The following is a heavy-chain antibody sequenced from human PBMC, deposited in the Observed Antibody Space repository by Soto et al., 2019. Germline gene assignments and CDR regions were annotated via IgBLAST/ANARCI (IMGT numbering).Heavy chain of an antibody. CDR3: ARESGGLPAAAVNLYFDY. J-gene: IGHJ4*02. V-gene: IGHV4-4*02. CDR2: IYHSGST. CDR1: GGSISSSNW. D-gene: IGHD2-2*01. Sequence: SETLSLTCAVSGGSISSSNWWSWVRQPPGKGLEWIGEIYHSGSTNYNPSLKSRVTISVDKSKNQFSLKLSSVTAADTAVYYCARESGGLPAAAVNLYFDYWGQGTLVTVS.